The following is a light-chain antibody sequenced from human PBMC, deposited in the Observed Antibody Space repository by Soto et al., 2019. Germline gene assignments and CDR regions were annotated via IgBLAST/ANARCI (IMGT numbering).Light chain of an antibody. Sequence: QSALTQPASVSGSPGQSITISCTGTSSDVGGYNYVSWYQQHPGKAPKLMIYEVSNRPSEVSNRFSGSKSGNTASLTISGXXXXXXXXXXXSXXTSGSTLVVFGGGTKLTVL. J-gene: IGLJ2*01. CDR1: SSDVGGYNY. CDR2: EVS. CDR3: SXXTSGSTLVV. V-gene: IGLV2-14*01.